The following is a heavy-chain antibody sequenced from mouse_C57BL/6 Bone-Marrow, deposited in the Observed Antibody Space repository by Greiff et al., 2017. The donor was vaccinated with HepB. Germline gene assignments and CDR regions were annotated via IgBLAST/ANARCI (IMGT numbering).Heavy chain of an antibody. D-gene: IGHD2-5*01. J-gene: IGHJ2*01. CDR1: GFSLTSYG. CDR2: IWRGGST. CDR3: AKNSYYSNYVYFDY. Sequence: VKLVESGPGLVQPSQSLSITCTVSGFSLTSYGVHWVRQSPGKGLEWLGVIWRGGSTDYNAAFMSRLSITKDNSKSQVFFKMNSLQADDTAIYYCAKNSYYSNYVYFDYWGQGTTLTVSS. V-gene: IGHV2-5*01.